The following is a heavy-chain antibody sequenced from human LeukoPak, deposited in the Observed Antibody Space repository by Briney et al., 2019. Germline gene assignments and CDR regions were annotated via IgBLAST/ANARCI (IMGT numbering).Heavy chain of an antibody. V-gene: IGHV4-61*02. CDR1: GGSIRSGSYY. CDR3: ARSIGGDTTFDY. Sequence: SQTLSLTCTVSGGSIRSGSYYWSWIGQPAGKGLAWIGRIYTSGSTNYNPSLKSRVTISVDTSKNQFSLKLSSVTAADTAVYYCARSIGGDTTFDYWGQGTLVTVSS. J-gene: IGHJ4*02. CDR2: IYTSGST. D-gene: IGHD4-17*01.